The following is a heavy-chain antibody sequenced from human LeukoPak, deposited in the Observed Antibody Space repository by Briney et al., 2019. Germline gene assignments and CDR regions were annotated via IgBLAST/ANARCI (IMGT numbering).Heavy chain of an antibody. Sequence: GGSLRLSCAASGFTFSSYGMHWVRQAPGKGLEWVAFIRYDGSNKYYVDSVKGRFTISRDNAKNSLYLQMNSLRAEDTAVYYCARYGSWVTGPIDYWGQGTLVTVSS. CDR2: IRYDGSNK. V-gene: IGHV3-30*02. CDR1: GFTFSSYG. CDR3: ARYGSWVTGPIDY. D-gene: IGHD1-20*01. J-gene: IGHJ4*02.